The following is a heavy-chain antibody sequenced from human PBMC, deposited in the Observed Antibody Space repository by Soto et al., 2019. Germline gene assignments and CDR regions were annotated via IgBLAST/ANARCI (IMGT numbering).Heavy chain of an antibody. CDR2: IVVGSGNT. J-gene: IGHJ6*02. V-gene: IGHV1-58*01. CDR1: GFTFTSSA. D-gene: IGHD6-13*01. CDR3: AADWQLDYYGMDV. Sequence: SVKVSCKASGFTFTSSAVQWVRQARGQRLEWIGWIVVGSGNTNYAQKFQERVTITRDMSTSTAYMELSSLRSEDTAVYYCAADWQLDYYGMDVWGQGTTVTVSS.